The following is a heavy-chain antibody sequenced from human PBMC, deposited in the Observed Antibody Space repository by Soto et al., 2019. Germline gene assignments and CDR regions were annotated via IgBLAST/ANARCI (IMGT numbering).Heavy chain of an antibody. CDR3: ARPKRSGYERCDSYYHTMDV. V-gene: IGHV1-69*06. CDR1: GGTSRNFV. Sequence: QMQLVQSGAEVKKSGSSGKVSCKASGGTSRNFVITWVRQVPGQGLGWLGGVLPMFGAVKYAQKFQDRLTSTADRSTNTAAMELGSLRPDDTAVYYCARPKRSGYERCDSYYHTMDVWGHGTTVTVS. D-gene: IGHD2-21*02. J-gene: IGHJ6*02. CDR2: VLPMFGAV.